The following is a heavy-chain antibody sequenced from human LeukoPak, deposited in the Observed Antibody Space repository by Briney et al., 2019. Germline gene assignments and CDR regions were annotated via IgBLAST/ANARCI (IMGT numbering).Heavy chain of an antibody. Sequence: GGSLRLSCAASGFTFSSYWMSWVRQAPGKGLEWVANIKQDGSEKYYVDSVKGRFTISRDNAKNSLYLQMNSLRADDTAVYYCARDSPDYDILTGDYFDYWGQGTLVTVSS. CDR3: ARDSPDYDILTGDYFDY. J-gene: IGHJ4*02. D-gene: IGHD3-9*01. CDR2: IKQDGSEK. V-gene: IGHV3-7*01. CDR1: GFTFSSYW.